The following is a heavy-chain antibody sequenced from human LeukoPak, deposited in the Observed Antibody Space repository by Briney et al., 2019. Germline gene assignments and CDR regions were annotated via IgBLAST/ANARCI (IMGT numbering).Heavy chain of an antibody. CDR1: GGSFSGYY. Sequence: SETLSLTYAVYGGSFSGYYWSWIRQPPGKGLEWVGEINHSGSANYNPSLKNRVTISVDTSKNQFSLKLRSVTAADTAVYYCASSCSGSSCSTPTRLDYWGQGTLVTVSS. V-gene: IGHV4-34*01. D-gene: IGHD2-15*01. J-gene: IGHJ4*02. CDR3: ASSCSGSSCSTPTRLDY. CDR2: INHSGSA.